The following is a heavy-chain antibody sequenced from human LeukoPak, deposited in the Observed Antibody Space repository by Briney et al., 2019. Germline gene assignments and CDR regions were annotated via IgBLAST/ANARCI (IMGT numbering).Heavy chain of an antibody. CDR1: GFTFSNYA. Sequence: GGSLRLSCAASGFTFSNYAMYWVRQAPGKGLEWVSYISSSSSTIYYADSVKGRFTISRDNAKNSLYLQMNSLRAEDTAVYYCARETVYYFDYWGQGTLVTVSS. CDR2: ISSSSSTI. D-gene: IGHD2-8*01. J-gene: IGHJ4*02. V-gene: IGHV3-48*04. CDR3: ARETVYYFDY.